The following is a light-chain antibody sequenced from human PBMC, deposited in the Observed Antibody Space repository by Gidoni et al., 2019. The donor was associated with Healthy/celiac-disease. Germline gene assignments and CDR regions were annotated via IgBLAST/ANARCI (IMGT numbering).Light chain of an antibody. V-gene: IGKV3-15*01. J-gene: IGKJ1*01. CDR2: GAS. Sequence: EIVMTQSPATLSVSPGERATLSCRASQGVSSNLAWYQQKPGQAPRPPISGASTRATVIPARFSGSGSGTEFTLTISSLQSADFAVYYCQQYNNWPPTFGQGTKVEIK. CDR3: QQYNNWPPT. CDR1: QGVSSN.